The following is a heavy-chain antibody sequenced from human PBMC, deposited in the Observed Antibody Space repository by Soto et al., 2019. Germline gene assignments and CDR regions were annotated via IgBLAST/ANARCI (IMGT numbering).Heavy chain of an antibody. D-gene: IGHD2-21*02. CDR2: IYWDDDK. CDR1: AFSLSTGGVG. CDR3: IQSRCGGDCLQSYASYYYYGMDV. J-gene: IGHJ6*02. V-gene: IGHV2-5*02. Sequence: QITLKESGPTLVKPTQTLTLTCTFSAFSLSTGGVGVGWIRQPPGKALEWLALIYWDDDKRYSPSLRSRLTITKDTSKHQVVLTITNMDPVDTATYYCIQSRCGGDCLQSYASYYYYGMDVWGQGTTVTVSS.